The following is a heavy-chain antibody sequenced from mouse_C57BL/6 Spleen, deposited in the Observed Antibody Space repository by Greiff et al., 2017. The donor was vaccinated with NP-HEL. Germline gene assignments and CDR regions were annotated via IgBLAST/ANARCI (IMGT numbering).Heavy chain of an antibody. J-gene: IGHJ4*01. V-gene: IGHV1-69*01. CDR2: IDPSDSYT. Sequence: QVQLQQPGAELVMPGASVKLSCKASGYTFTSYWMHWVKQRPGQGLEWIGEIDPSDSYTNYNQKFKGKSTLTVDKSSSTAYMQLSSLTSEDSAVYYCARRAGIYAMDYWGQGTSVTVSS. CDR1: GYTFTSYW. CDR3: ARRAGIYAMDY. D-gene: IGHD3-3*01.